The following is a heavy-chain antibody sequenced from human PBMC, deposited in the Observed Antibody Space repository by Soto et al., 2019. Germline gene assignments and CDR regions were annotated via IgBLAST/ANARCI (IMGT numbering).Heavy chain of an antibody. CDR3: ARDHPHSYGVYYFDY. V-gene: IGHV4-59*01. D-gene: IGHD5-18*01. CDR1: GGSISNYY. Sequence: PSETLSLTCTVSGGSISNYYWSWIRQPPGKGLEWIGYIYSSGSTHYNPSLQSRVTISADTSKNQVSLEVRSVTAADTAVYYCARDHPHSYGVYYFDYWGQGTPVT. CDR2: IYSSGST. J-gene: IGHJ4*02.